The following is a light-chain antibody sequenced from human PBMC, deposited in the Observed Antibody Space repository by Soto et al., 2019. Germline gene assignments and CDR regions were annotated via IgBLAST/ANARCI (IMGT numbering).Light chain of an antibody. V-gene: IGLV2-14*03. Sequence: QSVLTQPASVSGSPGQSITISCTGTSSDVGGSNYVSWYQQHPGKAPKLMIYDVSDRPSGVSNRFSGSKSGNTASLTISGLQAEDEADYYCGSYTSSSTLVFGGGTQLTVL. CDR3: GSYTSSSTLV. CDR2: DVS. CDR1: SSDVGGSNY. J-gene: IGLJ2*01.